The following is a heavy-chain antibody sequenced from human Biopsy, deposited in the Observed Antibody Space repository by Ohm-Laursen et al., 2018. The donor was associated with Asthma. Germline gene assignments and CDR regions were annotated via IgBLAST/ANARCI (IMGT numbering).Heavy chain of an antibody. V-gene: IGHV4-39*01. D-gene: IGHD3-22*01. CDR3: VRHQYSSSWSTFDY. Sequence: GTLSLTCTVSGGSITSSSYYWGWIRQPPGKGMEWIGSMYHSGSPYYHPSLKSRATISVDTSKNQLSLKMSSVTAADTAVYFCVRHQYSSSWSTFDYWSQGALVTVSS. CDR1: GGSITSSSYY. CDR2: MYHSGSP. J-gene: IGHJ4*02.